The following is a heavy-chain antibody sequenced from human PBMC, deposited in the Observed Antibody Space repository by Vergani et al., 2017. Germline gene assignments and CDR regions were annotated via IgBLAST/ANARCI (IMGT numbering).Heavy chain of an antibody. CDR3: ARQKGGISGYDRNFDY. CDR2: VNPNSGGT. V-gene: IGHV1-2*02. CDR1: GYTFTSYA. Sequence: QVQLVQSGAEVKKPAASVKVSCKASGYTFTSYAMHWVRQAPGQRLEWMGWVNPNSGGTNYAQKFQGRVTMTRDTSIRTAYMELNRLRSDDTAVYYCARQKGGISGYDRNFDYWGQGTLVTVSS. D-gene: IGHD5-12*01. J-gene: IGHJ4*02.